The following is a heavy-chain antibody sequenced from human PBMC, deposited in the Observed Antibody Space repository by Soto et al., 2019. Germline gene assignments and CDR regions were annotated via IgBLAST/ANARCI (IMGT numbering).Heavy chain of an antibody. Sequence: VQLVEPGGGLVKPGGSLRLSCAASGFTFRNLSMNWVRQAPGKGLEWVSSIGGTTRFIYSGTSVKGRFTVSRDNTKNSLYLLMNSLTAEDTAVYYCATSALDVWGQGTTVTVSS. J-gene: IGHJ6*02. CDR1: GFTFRNLS. D-gene: IGHD2-15*01. CDR3: ATSALDV. V-gene: IGHV3-21*06. CDR2: IGGTTRFI.